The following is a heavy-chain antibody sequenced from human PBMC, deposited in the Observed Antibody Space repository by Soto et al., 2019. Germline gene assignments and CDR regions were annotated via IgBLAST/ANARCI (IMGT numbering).Heavy chain of an antibody. J-gene: IGHJ4*02. CDR1: GFTFGTYW. V-gene: IGHV3-7*04. D-gene: IGHD3-10*01. CDR2: IKPDGSER. Sequence: EVQLVESGGGLVQPGGSLRLSCEASGFTFGTYWMTWVRQPPGKGLECVADIKPDGSERYYVDSVKGRFTISRDNAKNSLYLHMNSLRAEDTAVYYGATDLNGEHYWGQGTLVTVSS. CDR3: ATDLNGEHY.